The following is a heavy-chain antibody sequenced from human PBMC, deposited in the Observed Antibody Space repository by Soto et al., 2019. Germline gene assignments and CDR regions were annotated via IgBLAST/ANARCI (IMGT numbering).Heavy chain of an antibody. Sequence: SETLCLTCTVSGGSISSGGYYWSWIRQHPGKGLEWIGYIYYSGSTYYNPSLKSRVTISVDTSKNQFSLKLSSVTAADTAVYYCGRDRGLTGTTFMGVWGKGPTVTVSS. CDR2: IYYSGST. D-gene: IGHD1-7*01. V-gene: IGHV4-31*02. CDR1: GGSISSGGYY. J-gene: IGHJ6*03. CDR3: GRDRGLTGTTFMGV.